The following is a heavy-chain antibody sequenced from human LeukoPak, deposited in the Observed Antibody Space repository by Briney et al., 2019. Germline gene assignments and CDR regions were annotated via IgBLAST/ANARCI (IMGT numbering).Heavy chain of an antibody. CDR1: GLNFSTSS. D-gene: IGHD3-3*01. Sequence: GGSLRLSCAASGLNFSTSSMNWVRQTPGKGLEWVSSISSSSGYIYYADSVKGRFTISRDNAKNSLYLHMNSLRAEDTAIYCAKCFTLFGVPYYIADSWGQGTLVTVSS. J-gene: IGHJ4*02. CDR3: AKCFTLFGVPYYIADS. V-gene: IGHV3-21*01. CDR2: ISSSSGYI.